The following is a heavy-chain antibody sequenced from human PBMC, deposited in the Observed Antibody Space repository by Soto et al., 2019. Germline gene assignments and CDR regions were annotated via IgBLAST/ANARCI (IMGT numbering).Heavy chain of an antibody. CDR1: GGTFGSDA. CDR3: ARDRTDSGYYTNWLDP. Sequence: SVKVSCKASGGTFGSDAITWVRQAPGQGLEWVGRIIPIFGTTNYAQNLQGRVTISADKSTLTSYMELHSLTSDDTALYYCARDRTDSGYYTNWLDPWGQGTQFTVPA. V-gene: IGHV1-69*06. CDR2: IIPIFGTT. J-gene: IGHJ5*02. D-gene: IGHD3-22*01.